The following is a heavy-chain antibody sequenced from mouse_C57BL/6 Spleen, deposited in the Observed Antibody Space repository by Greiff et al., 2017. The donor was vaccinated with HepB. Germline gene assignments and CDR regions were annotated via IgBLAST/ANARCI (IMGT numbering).Heavy chain of an antibody. V-gene: IGHV7-1*01. CDR2: SRNKANDYTT. Sequence: DVMLVESGGGLVQSGRSLRLSCATSGFTFSDFYMEWVRQAPGKGLEWIAASRNKANDYTTEYSASVKGRFIVSRDTSQSILYLQMNALRAEDTAIYYWARDADYYGSSWYFDVWGTGTTVTVSS. J-gene: IGHJ1*03. CDR3: ARDADYYGSSWYFDV. CDR1: GFTFSDFY. D-gene: IGHD1-1*01.